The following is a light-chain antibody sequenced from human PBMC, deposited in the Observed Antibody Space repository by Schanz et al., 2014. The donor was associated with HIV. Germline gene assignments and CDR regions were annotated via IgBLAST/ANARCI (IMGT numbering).Light chain of an antibody. J-gene: IGKJ3*01. CDR2: GAS. Sequence: EIVLTQSPGTLSLSPGERATLSCRASQNISSNLAWYQQKPGQAPRLLIYGASTRATGIPARFSGSGSGTEFTLTISSLQSEDFAVYYCQQYNNWPPLITFGPGTKVDIK. CDR1: QNISSN. CDR3: QQYNNWPPLIT. V-gene: IGKV3-15*01.